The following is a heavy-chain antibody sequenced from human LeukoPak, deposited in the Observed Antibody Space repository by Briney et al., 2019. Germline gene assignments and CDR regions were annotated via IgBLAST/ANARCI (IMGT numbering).Heavy chain of an antibody. CDR3: ARSLLLRYFDWLLGPFDY. CDR1: GYTFTSYA. D-gene: IGHD3-9*01. V-gene: IGHV1-3*01. CDR2: INAGNGNT. J-gene: IGHJ4*02. Sequence: ALVKVSCKASGYTFTSYAMHWVRQAPGQRLEWMGWINAGNGNTKYSQKFQGRVTITRDTSASTAYMELSSLRSEDTAVYYCARSLLLRYFDWLLGPFDYWGQGTLVTVSS.